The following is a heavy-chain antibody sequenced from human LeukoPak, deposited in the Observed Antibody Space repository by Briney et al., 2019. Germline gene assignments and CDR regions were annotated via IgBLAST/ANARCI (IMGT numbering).Heavy chain of an antibody. V-gene: IGHV1-3*04. CDR3: ARVYRERSYFDY. CDR2: INTGNGNT. D-gene: IGHD4-11*01. Sequence: ASVKVSCKASGYTFTTYAILWVRQAPGQRLEWMGWINTGNGNTKYSQKFQGRDTITRDTSASTAYMALSSLRFEDTAIYYCARVYRERSYFDYWGQGTLVTVSS. CDR1: GYTFTTYA. J-gene: IGHJ4*02.